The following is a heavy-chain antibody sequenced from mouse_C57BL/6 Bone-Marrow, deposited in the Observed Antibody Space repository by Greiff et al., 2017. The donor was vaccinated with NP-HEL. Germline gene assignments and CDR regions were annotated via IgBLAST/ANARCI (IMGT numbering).Heavy chain of an antibody. Sequence: QVQLQQSGAELVKPGASVKISCKASGYAFSTYRMNWVKQRPGKGLEWIGQIYPRDGDTNYNGKFKGKVSLTADKSSSTAYMQLSRLTSEDSAVYFCARGDDGSSRFGYAMDYWGQGTSVTVSS. CDR1: GYAFSTYR. J-gene: IGHJ4*01. V-gene: IGHV1-80*01. D-gene: IGHD1-1*01. CDR3: ARGDDGSSRFGYAMDY. CDR2: IYPRDGDT.